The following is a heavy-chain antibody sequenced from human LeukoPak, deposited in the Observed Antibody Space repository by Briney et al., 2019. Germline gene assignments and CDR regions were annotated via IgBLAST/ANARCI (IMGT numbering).Heavy chain of an antibody. J-gene: IGHJ4*02. D-gene: IGHD1-26*01. CDR3: ARGGSGSYFGGVIDY. CDR1: GYTFTSYD. V-gene: IGHV1-8*03. CDR2: MNPNSGNT. Sequence: EASVKVSCKASGYTFTSYDINWVRQATGQGLEWMGWMNPNSGNTGYAQKFQGRVTIARNTSISTAYMELSSLRSEDTAVYYCARGGSGSYFGGVIDYWGQGTLVTVSS.